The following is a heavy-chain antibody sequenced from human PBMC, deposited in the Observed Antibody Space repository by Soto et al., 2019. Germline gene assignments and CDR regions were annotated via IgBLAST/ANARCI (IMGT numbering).Heavy chain of an antibody. Sequence: SETLSLTCTVSGGSISSSSYYWGWIRQTPGKGLEWFGSIYYSGSTYYNPSLKSRVTISVDTSKNQFSLKLSSVTAADTAVYYCARYGRQYSSSWYAGGDDAFDIWGQGTMVTVSS. J-gene: IGHJ3*02. V-gene: IGHV4-39*01. CDR3: ARYGRQYSSSWYAGGDDAFDI. CDR1: GGSISSSSYY. D-gene: IGHD6-13*01. CDR2: IYYSGST.